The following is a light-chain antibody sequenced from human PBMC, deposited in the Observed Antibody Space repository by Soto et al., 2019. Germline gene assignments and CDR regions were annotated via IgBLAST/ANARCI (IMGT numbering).Light chain of an antibody. V-gene: IGLV2-14*01. J-gene: IGLJ2*01. CDR2: DVS. CDR1: SSDVGGYNY. Sequence: QSALTQPASVSGSPGQSITISCTGTSSDVGGYNYVSWYQQHPGKAPKLLIYDVSNRPSGVSNRFYGSKSGKTASLTISGLQAEDEAAYYCSSYTSSSTVVFGGGTKLTVL. CDR3: SSYTSSSTVV.